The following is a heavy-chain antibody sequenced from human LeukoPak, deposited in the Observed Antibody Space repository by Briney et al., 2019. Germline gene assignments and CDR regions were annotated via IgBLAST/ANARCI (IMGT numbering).Heavy chain of an antibody. Sequence: GESLKISCKGYGYRFTSSWIGWVRHVTGKGLEWMGSIHPGDSDTRYSPSFQGQVTISADKSTTTAYVQWSSLPGSANAMYYWARRSSYGDYVHWHLDLWGRGTLVTVSS. J-gene: IGHJ2*01. CDR2: IHPGDSDT. D-gene: IGHD4-17*01. CDR3: ARRSSYGDYVHWHLDL. V-gene: IGHV5-51*01. CDR1: GYRFTSSW.